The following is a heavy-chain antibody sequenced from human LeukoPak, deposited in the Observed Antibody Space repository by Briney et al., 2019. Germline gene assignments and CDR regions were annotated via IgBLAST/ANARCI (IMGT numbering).Heavy chain of an antibody. V-gene: IGHV3-33*06. D-gene: IGHD4-11*01. Sequence: PGGSLSLTCTASGFTFSHYGMHWVRQTPGAGLEWVAVIWSDGSDKYYAKSVKGRFTISRDNSKNSLFLQMNSLRAEETAVYYCAKDAQRGFDYSNSLQNWGQGILVTVSS. J-gene: IGHJ1*01. CDR1: GFTFSHYG. CDR2: IWSDGSDK. CDR3: AKDAQRGFDYSNSLQN.